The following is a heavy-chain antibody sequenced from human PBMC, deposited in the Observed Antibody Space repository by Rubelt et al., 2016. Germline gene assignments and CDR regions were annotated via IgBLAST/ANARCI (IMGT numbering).Heavy chain of an antibody. CDR1: NYSISSNYF. D-gene: IGHD3-22*01. Sequence: TCSVSNYSISSNYFWVWVRQPPGKGLEWIGSIYHTGTTYYSASLESRVIISVDTSKNQFSLRLTSVTAADTAMYYCAGGGVAYDSSGYYYVGEMDWGQGTLVTVSS. V-gene: IGHV4-38-2*02. CDR2: IYHTGTT. J-gene: IGHJ4*02. CDR3: AGGGVAYDSSGYYYVGEMD.